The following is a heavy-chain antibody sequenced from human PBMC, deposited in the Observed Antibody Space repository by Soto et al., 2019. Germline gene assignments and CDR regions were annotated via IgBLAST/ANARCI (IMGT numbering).Heavy chain of an antibody. CDR2: ISNDASNR. V-gene: IGHV3-30-3*02. CDR3: AKQFSGWSYDVDS. Sequence: QVQLVESGGGVVQPGRSLRLSCAASGFTFSTNAMHWVCQAPGKGLEWVAVISNDASNRYYADTIKGRLTISRDNSKNTLYLQVNNLRAEDTPVYYCAKQFSGWSYDVDSWGQGTLVTVSS. CDR1: GFTFSTNA. J-gene: IGHJ4*02. D-gene: IGHD6-19*01.